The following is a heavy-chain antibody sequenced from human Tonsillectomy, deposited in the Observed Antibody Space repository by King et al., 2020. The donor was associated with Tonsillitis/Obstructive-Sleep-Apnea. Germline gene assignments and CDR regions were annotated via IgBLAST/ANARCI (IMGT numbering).Heavy chain of an antibody. CDR3: AREPKRSDVLRFLEWLGGGFDY. J-gene: IGHJ4*02. CDR1: GYTFSSYY. V-gene: IGHV1-46*01. D-gene: IGHD3-3*01. CDR2: INPSGGST. Sequence: VQLVESGAEVRKPGASVTVSCKASGYTFSSYYIHWVRQAPGQGLEWMGIINPSGGSTSYAQKFQGRVTMTRDKSTSTLYMELSSLRSEDTAVYYCAREPKRSDVLRFLEWLGGGFDYWGQGTLVTVSS.